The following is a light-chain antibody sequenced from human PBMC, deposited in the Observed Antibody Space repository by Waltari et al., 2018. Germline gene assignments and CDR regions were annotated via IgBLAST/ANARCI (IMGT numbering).Light chain of an antibody. J-gene: IGKJ1*01. Sequence: EIVLTQSPGTLSLSPGERATLSCRASQSVGSTLAWYQQKPGQPPRLLIYGASSRATGIQDRFSGSGSGTDFSLTIGRLEPEDFAVYYCQHYVRLPATFGQGTKVEIK. CDR3: QHYVRLPAT. CDR2: GAS. V-gene: IGKV3-20*01. CDR1: QSVGST.